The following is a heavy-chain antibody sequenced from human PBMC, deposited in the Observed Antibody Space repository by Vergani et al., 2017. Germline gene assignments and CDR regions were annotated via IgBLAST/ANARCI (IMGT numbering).Heavy chain of an antibody. J-gene: IGHJ4*02. CDR3: ARGVTMVRGVKKYFDY. Sequence: EVQLVESGGGLVKPGGSLRLSCAASGFTFSSYSMNWVRQAPGKGLEWVSSISSSSFYIYYADSVKGRFTISRDNAKNSLYLQMNSLRAEDTAVYYCARGVTMVRGVKKYFDYWGQGTLVTVSS. D-gene: IGHD3-10*01. V-gene: IGHV3-21*01. CDR2: ISSSSFYI. CDR1: GFTFSSYS.